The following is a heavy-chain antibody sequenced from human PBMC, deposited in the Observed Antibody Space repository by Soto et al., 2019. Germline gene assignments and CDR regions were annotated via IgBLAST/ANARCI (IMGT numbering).Heavy chain of an antibody. CDR1: GYTFTSYA. CDR2: INAGNGNT. V-gene: IGHV1-3*01. Sequence: QVQLVQSGAEVKKPGASVKVSCKASGYTFTSYAMHWVRQAPGQRLEWMGWINAGNGNTKYSQKLQGRVTITRDTSASTAYMELSSLRSEDTAVYYWARIRGYSSRAVFDYWGQGTLVTVSA. D-gene: IGHD5-18*01. CDR3: ARIRGYSSRAVFDY. J-gene: IGHJ4*02.